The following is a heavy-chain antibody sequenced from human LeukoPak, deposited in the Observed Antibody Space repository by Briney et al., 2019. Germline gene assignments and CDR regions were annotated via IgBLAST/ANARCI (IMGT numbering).Heavy chain of an antibody. D-gene: IGHD1-26*01. CDR3: ARSSGAGSYDY. V-gene: IGHV1-18*01. CDR2: ISAYNGNT. CDR1: GGTFSSYA. J-gene: IGHJ4*02. Sequence: ASVKVSCKASGGTFSSYAISWVRQAPGQGLEWMGWISAYNGNTNYAQKLQGRVTMTTDTSTSTAYMELRSLRSDDTAVYYCARSSGAGSYDYWGQGILVTVSS.